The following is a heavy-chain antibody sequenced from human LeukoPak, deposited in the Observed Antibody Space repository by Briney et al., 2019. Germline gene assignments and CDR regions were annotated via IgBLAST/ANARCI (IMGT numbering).Heavy chain of an antibody. Sequence: PGGSLRLSCAASGFMFSNYAMHWVRQAPGKGLEWVAVILHVGSNTYYTDSVKGRFTISRDNSKNTLYLQMNSLRAEDTAVYFCARATGYDATFDYWGQGTLVTVSS. D-gene: IGHD6-13*01. CDR3: ARATGYDATFDY. CDR1: GFMFSNYA. J-gene: IGHJ4*02. CDR2: ILHVGSNT. V-gene: IGHV3-30-3*01.